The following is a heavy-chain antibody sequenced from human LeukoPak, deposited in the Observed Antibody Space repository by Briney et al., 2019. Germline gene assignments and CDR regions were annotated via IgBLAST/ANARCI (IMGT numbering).Heavy chain of an antibody. D-gene: IGHD2-21*02. CDR2: IYHSGST. CDR1: GYSISSGYY. V-gene: IGHV4-38-2*02. CDR3: ARGLYIVVVTAILNWFDP. J-gene: IGHJ5*02. Sequence: PSETLSLTCTVSGYSISSGYYWGWIRQPPGKGLEWIGSIYHSGSTYYNPSLKSRVTISVDTSKNQFSLKLSSVTAADTAVYYCARGLYIVVVTAILNWFDPWGQGTLVTVSS.